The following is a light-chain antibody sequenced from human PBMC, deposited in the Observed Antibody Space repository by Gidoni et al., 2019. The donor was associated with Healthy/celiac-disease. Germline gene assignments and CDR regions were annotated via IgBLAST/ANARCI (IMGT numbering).Light chain of an antibody. CDR1: QSVSSY. J-gene: IGKJ4*01. Sequence: EIVLTQSPATLSLSPGERATLSCRASQSVSSYSAWYQQKPGQAPRLLIYDASNRATGIPARFSGSGSGTDFTLTISSLEPEDFAVYYCQRRSNWPPEALTFGGGTKVEIK. V-gene: IGKV3-11*01. CDR3: QRRSNWPPEALT. CDR2: DAS.